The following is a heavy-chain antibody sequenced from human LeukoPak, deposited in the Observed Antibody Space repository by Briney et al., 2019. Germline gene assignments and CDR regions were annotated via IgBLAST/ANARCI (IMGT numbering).Heavy chain of an antibody. CDR2: ISAYNGNT. Sequence: ASVKVSCKASGYTFTSYGISWVRQAPGQGLEWMGWISAYNGNTNYAQKLQGRVTMTTDTSTSTAYMELTSLRSDDTAVYYCARGAVVAVPAAISYYYYGMDVWGQGTTVTVSS. D-gene: IGHD2-2*01. J-gene: IGHJ6*02. V-gene: IGHV1-18*01. CDR1: GYTFTSYG. CDR3: ARGAVVAVPAAISYYYYGMDV.